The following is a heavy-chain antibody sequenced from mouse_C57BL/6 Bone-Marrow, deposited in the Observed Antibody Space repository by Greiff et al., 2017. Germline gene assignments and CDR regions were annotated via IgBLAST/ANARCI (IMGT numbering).Heavy chain of an antibody. J-gene: IGHJ4*01. V-gene: IGHV7-1*01. Sequence: EVQLQESGGGLVQSGRSLRLSCATSGFTFSDFYMEWVRQAPGKGLEWIAASRNKANDYTTEYSASVKGRFIVSRDTSQSILYLQMNALRAEDTAIYYCARDLYYAMDYCGQGTSVTVAS. CDR1: GFTFSDFY. CDR3: ARDLYYAMDY. CDR2: SRNKANDYTT.